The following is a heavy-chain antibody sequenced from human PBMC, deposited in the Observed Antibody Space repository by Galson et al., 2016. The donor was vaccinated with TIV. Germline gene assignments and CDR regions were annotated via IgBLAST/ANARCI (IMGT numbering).Heavy chain of an antibody. J-gene: IGHJ4*02. CDR2: IYTSGRN. D-gene: IGHD3-3*01. V-gene: IGHV4-61*02. CDR3: ARVGSGYYPVFDY. Sequence: TLSLTCTVSGDSMTSGSYYWNWIRQPAGKGLEWIGLIYTSGRNNYNPSLKSRVTMSVDTSKNQFSLKLSSVTATDAAVYYCARVGSGYYPVFDYWGQGTLVTVSS. CDR1: GDSMTSGSYY.